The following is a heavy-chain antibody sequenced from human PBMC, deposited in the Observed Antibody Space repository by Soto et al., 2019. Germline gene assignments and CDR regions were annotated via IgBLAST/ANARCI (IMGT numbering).Heavy chain of an antibody. J-gene: IGHJ3*02. D-gene: IGHD2-15*01. CDR2: IYSGGST. Sequence: GGSLRLSCAASGFTVSSNYMSWVRQAPGKGLEWVSVIYSGGSTYYADSVKGRFTISRDNSKNTLYLQMNSLRAEDTAVYYCARGSGWRGGAFDIWGQGTMVTVSS. CDR1: GFTVSSNY. CDR3: ARGSGWRGGAFDI. V-gene: IGHV3-53*01.